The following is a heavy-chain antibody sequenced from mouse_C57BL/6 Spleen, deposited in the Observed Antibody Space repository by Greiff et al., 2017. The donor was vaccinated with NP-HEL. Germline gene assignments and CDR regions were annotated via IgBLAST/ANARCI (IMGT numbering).Heavy chain of an antibody. V-gene: IGHV14-4*01. J-gene: IGHJ3*01. CDR2: IDPENGDT. D-gene: IGHD1-1*01. Sequence: VQLQQSGAELVRPGASVKLSCTASGFNITDDYMHWVKQRPEQGLEWIGWIDPENGDTEYASKFQGKATITADTSSNTAYLQLSSLTSEDTAVYYCTTGHYGSPFAYWGQGTLVTVSA. CDR3: TTGHYGSPFAY. CDR1: GFNITDDY.